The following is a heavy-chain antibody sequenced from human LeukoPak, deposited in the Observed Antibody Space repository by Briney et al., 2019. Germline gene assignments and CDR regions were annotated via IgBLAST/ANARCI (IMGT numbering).Heavy chain of an antibody. V-gene: IGHV1-18*01. J-gene: IGHJ1*01. CDR2: ISAYNGNT. D-gene: IGHD3-22*01. CDR3: ARIGIDSRGYYYHGYFQH. Sequence: ASVKVSCKASGYTFTTYGISWVRQAPGQGIEWMGWISAYNGNTNYAQKVQGRVTMTTDTSTSTAYMELRSLRSDDTAVYYCARIGIDSRGYYYHGYFQHWGQGTLVTVSS. CDR1: GYTFTTYG.